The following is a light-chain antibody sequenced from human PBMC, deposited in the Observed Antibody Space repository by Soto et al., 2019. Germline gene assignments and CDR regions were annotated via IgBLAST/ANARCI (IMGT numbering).Light chain of an antibody. J-gene: IGKJ1*01. CDR2: GAS. CDR1: QSVPANY. Sequence: EIVLTQSPGTLSLSPGERVTLSCGASQSVPANYLAWYQQKPGQAPRLLIYGASHRGTGNADSFNGNGSGPDCPLTFSRLEPGGFAVYFCLQYGTPWWTFGHRARVEI. V-gene: IGKV3-20*01. CDR3: LQYGTPWWT.